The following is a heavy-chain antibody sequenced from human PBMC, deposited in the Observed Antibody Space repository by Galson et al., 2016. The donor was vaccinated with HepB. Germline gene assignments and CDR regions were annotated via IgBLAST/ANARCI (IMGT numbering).Heavy chain of an antibody. CDR3: VRDILRILGWSLYSPPGDY. CDR1: GYTFTSYG. D-gene: IGHD3-3*01. Sequence: SVKVSCKASGYTFTSYGISWVRQAPGQGLEWMGWISAYNVNTNYAQKVQGRVTMTTDRSTSTACMELRSLRSDDTAVYYCVRDILRILGWSLYSPPGDYWGKGTLVTVSS. V-gene: IGHV1-18*01. J-gene: IGHJ4*02. CDR2: ISAYNVNT.